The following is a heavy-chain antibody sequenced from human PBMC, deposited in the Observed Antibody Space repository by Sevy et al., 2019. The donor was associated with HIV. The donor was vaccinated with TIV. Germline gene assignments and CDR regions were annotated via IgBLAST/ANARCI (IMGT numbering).Heavy chain of an antibody. D-gene: IGHD3-3*01. CDR3: ARDLYDFWSGYYTGSMDV. CDR2: ISSSSSTI. CDR1: GFTFSSYS. J-gene: IGHJ6*01. Sequence: GGSLRLSCAASGFTFSSYSMNWVRQAPGKGLEWVSYISSSSSTIYYADSVKGRFTISRDNAKNSLYLQMNSLRDEDTAVYYCARDLYDFWSGYYTGSMDVWGQGTTVTVSS. V-gene: IGHV3-48*02.